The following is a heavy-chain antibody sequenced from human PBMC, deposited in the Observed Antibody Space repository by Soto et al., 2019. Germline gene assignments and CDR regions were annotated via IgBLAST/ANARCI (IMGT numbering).Heavy chain of an antibody. D-gene: IGHD2-2*01. V-gene: IGHV3-48*01. CDR3: TRSAYMDV. CDR2: ISSGSSTI. CDR1: GFTFSSYS. Sequence: TGGALRLSCAAPGFTFSSYSITWVRQAPGKGLEWVSYISSGSSTIYYADSVKGRFTISRDNAKNSLYLQMDSLRAEDTAVYYATRSAYMDVWGTGTTVTVSS. J-gene: IGHJ6*03.